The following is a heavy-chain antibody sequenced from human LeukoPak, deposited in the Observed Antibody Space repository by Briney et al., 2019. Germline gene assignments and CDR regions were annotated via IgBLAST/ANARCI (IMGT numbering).Heavy chain of an antibody. CDR1: GFIFSSYS. CDR2: ISGSSSTI. Sequence: PGGSLRLSCVASGFIFSSYSMNWVRQAPGKGLEWVSYISGSSSTIYYADSVKGRFSISRDNGKNSLFLQMNSLRAEDTAVYYCARSPAYSDDWFDPWGQGTLVTVSS. CDR3: ARSPAYSDDWFDP. J-gene: IGHJ5*02. D-gene: IGHD4-17*01. V-gene: IGHV3-48*01.